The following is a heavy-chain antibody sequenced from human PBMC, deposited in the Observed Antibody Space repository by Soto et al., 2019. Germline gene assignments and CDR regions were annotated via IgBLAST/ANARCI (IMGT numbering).Heavy chain of an antibody. CDR1: GGSVSSGSYY. CDR2: IYYSGST. V-gene: IGHV4-61*01. CDR3: ARDLEITTTVRWIDP. Sequence: PSETLSLTCTVSGGSVSSGSYYWSWIRQPPGKGLEWIGYIYYSGSTNYNPSLKSRVTISADTSKNQFSLKLSSVTAADTAVYYCARDLEITTTVRWIDPLGKENLVTISA. J-gene: IGHJ5*02. D-gene: IGHD4-17*01.